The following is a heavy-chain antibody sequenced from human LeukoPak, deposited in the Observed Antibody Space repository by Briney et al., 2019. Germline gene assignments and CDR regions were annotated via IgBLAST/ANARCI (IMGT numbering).Heavy chain of an antibody. CDR1: GFTFSNYA. D-gene: IGHD2-2*01. J-gene: IGHJ6*03. Sequence: GGSLRLSCEASGFTFSNYAMHWVRQAPGKGLEWVAVTSYDGSNKYYADSVKGRFTISRDNSKNTLYLQMNSLRAEDTAVYYCAKDGVPAAYMVGMNYYYYMDVWGKGTTVTISS. V-gene: IGHV3-30*04. CDR3: AKDGVPAAYMVGMNYYYYMDV. CDR2: TSYDGSNK.